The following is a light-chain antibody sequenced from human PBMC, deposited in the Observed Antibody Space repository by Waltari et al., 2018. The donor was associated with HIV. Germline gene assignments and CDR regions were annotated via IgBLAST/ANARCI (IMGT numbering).Light chain of an antibody. J-gene: IGKJ5*01. CDR2: GAS. Sequence: SGSPGQSVTISCRASQSVSSNLAWYQQKPGQAPRLLIYGASTRATGSPARFSGSGSGTDFTLTISSLQSEDFAVYYCQQYNNWPPITFGQGTRLEIK. V-gene: IGKV3-15*01. CDR1: QSVSSN. CDR3: QQYNNWPPIT.